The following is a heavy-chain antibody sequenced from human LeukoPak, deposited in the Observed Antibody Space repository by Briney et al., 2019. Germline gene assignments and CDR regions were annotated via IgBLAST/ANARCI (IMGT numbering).Heavy chain of an antibody. Sequence: GGSLRLSCAASGFTFSSYEMNWVRQAPGKGLEWVSYISSSGSSIYYADSVKGRFIISRDNAKNSLYLQMNSLRAEDTAVYYCARDLTAAAGDYWGQGTLVTVSS. CDR3: ARDLTAAAGDY. D-gene: IGHD6-13*01. V-gene: IGHV3-48*03. CDR1: GFTFSSYE. CDR2: ISSSGSSI. J-gene: IGHJ4*02.